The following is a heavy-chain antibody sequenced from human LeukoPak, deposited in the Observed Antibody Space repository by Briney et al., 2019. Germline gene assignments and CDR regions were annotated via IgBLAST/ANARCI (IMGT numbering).Heavy chain of an antibody. V-gene: IGHV4-34*01. CDR2: INHSGST. D-gene: IGHD6-13*01. CDR1: GGSISSHY. Sequence: SETLSLTCTVSGGSISSHYWSWIRQPPGKGLEWIGEINHSGSTNYNPSLKSRVTISVDTSKNQFSLKLSSVTAADTAVYYCARCQVTGDSSSFYYYSYMDVWGKGTTVTVS. CDR3: ARCQVTGDSSSFYYYSYMDV. J-gene: IGHJ6*03.